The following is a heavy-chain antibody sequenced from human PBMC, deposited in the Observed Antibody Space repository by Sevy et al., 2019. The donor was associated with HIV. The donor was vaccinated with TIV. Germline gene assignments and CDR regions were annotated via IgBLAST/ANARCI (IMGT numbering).Heavy chain of an antibody. CDR3: ARVPWDWLYGIDI. Sequence: ASVKVSCKASGYRFIGYYIHWVRQAPGQGFEWMGWINPNTGVTNYAQKFQGRVTMTRDTSISTALMELSSLRSDDTAIYYCARVPWDWLYGIDIWGQGTKVTVSS. CDR2: INPNTGVT. CDR1: GYRFIGYY. D-gene: IGHD3-10*01. V-gene: IGHV1-2*02. J-gene: IGHJ3*02.